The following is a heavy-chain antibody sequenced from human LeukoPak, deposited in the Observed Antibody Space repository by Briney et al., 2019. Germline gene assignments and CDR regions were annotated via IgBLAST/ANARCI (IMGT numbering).Heavy chain of an antibody. CDR2: IYTSGST. J-gene: IGHJ3*02. CDR3: ARVITMIVVGAAYAFDI. V-gene: IGHV4-4*07. CDR1: GGSISSYY. Sequence: SETLSLTCTVSGGSISSYYWSWIRQPAGKGLEWIGRIYTSGSTNYNPSLKSRVTMSVDTSKNQFSLKLSSVTAADTAVYYCARVITMIVVGAAYAFDIWGQGTMVTVSS. D-gene: IGHD3-22*01.